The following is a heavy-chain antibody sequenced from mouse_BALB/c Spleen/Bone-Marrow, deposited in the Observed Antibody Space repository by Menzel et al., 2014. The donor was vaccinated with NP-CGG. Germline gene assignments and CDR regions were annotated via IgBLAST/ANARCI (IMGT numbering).Heavy chain of an antibody. J-gene: IGHJ2*01. D-gene: IGHD2-4*01. V-gene: IGHV14-4*02. Sequence: EVQLQQSGAELVRSGASVKLSRTASGFNIKDFYIYWVKQRPAQGLEWIGWIDPENGDTDYDPKFQGKATMTADTSSNTAYLQLSSLASEDTAVYYCNALYYDSDFDYWGQGTTLTVSS. CDR1: GFNIKDFY. CDR2: IDPENGDT. CDR3: NALYYDSDFDY.